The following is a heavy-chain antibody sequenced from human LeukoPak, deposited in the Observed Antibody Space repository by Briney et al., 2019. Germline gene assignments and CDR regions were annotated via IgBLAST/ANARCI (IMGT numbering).Heavy chain of an antibody. CDR3: ANNPNNYDILTAVDY. D-gene: IGHD3-9*01. Sequence: GGSLRLSCAASEFTFNSYWMSWVRQAPGKGLEWVANIKQDGSNKYYADSVKGRFTISRDNSKNTLYLQMNSLRAEDTAVYYCANNPNNYDILTAVDYWGQGTLVTVSS. CDR1: EFTFNSYW. J-gene: IGHJ4*02. CDR2: IKQDGSNK. V-gene: IGHV3-7*01.